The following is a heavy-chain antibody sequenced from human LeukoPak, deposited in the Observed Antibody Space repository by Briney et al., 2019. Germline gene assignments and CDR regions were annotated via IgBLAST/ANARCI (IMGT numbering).Heavy chain of an antibody. CDR2: IKSKTDGGTT. CDR3: TNSYDFTYYFDY. Sequence: PGGSLRLSCAAPGFTFSNAWMSWVRQAPEKGLEWVGRIKSKTDGGTTDYAAPVKGRFTISRDDSKNTLYLQMNSLKTEDTAVYYCTNSYDFTYYFDYWGQGTLVTVSS. CDR1: GFTFSNAW. D-gene: IGHD5-18*01. V-gene: IGHV3-15*01. J-gene: IGHJ4*02.